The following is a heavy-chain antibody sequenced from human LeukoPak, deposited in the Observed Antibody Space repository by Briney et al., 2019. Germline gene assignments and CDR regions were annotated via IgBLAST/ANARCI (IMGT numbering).Heavy chain of an antibody. D-gene: IGHD1-26*01. CDR3: AKDGGSYSEYYFDY. Sequence: GGSLRLSCAASGFTFSSYAMSWVRQAPGKGLEWVSAISGSGGRTYYADPVKGRFTISRDISKNTLYLQMNSLRAEDTAVYYCAKDGGSYSEYYFDYWGQGTLVTVSS. V-gene: IGHV3-23*01. J-gene: IGHJ4*02. CDR1: GFTFSSYA. CDR2: ISGSGGRT.